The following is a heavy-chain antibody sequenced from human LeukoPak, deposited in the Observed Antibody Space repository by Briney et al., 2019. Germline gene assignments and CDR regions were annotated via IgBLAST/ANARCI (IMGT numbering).Heavy chain of an antibody. V-gene: IGHV3-30*18. Sequence: GGSLRLSCAASGFTFGSYGMHWVRQAPGKGLEWVAVISYDGSNKYYADSVKGRFTISRDNSKNTLYLQMNSLRAEDTAVYYCAKVIAAAGTYWGQGTLVTVSS. CDR2: ISYDGSNK. D-gene: IGHD6-13*01. CDR1: GFTFGSYG. J-gene: IGHJ4*02. CDR3: AKVIAAAGTY.